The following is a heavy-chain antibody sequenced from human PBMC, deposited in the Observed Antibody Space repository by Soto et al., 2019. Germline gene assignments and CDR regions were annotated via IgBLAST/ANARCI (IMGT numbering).Heavy chain of an antibody. CDR1: GFTFSSYG. Sequence: PGGSLRLSCAASGFTFSSYGMHWVRQAPGKGLEWVAVISYDGSNKYYADSVKGRFTISRDNSKNTLYLQMNSLRAEDTAVYYCAKDRRLRNNYYYYGMDVWGQGTTVTVS. CDR2: ISYDGSNK. J-gene: IGHJ6*02. V-gene: IGHV3-30*18. CDR3: AKDRRLRNNYYYYGMDV.